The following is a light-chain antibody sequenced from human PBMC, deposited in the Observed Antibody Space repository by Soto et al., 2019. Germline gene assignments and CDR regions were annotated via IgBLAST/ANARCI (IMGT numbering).Light chain of an antibody. J-gene: IGKJ2*01. CDR1: QRVSSSY. CDR2: GAS. CDR3: QRYGNSPPFT. V-gene: IGKV3-20*01. Sequence: EIVLTQSPGTLSLSPGERATLSCRASQRVSSSYLAWYQQKPGQAPSLLIYGASSRATGIPDRFSGSGSGTDFTPTISRLEPEDFAVYFCQRYGNSPPFTFGQGTKVEI.